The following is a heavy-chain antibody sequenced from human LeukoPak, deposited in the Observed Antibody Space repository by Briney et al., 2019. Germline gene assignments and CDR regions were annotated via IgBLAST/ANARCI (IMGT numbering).Heavy chain of an antibody. CDR1: GFTFRDYF. Sequence: KPGGSLRLSCAASGFTFRDYFMSWIRQAPGKGLEWVAYTNTAGNTIYYADSMKGRFTISRDNAKNSLYLQMNTLRAEDTAVYYCARATYDSSAVDAFDIWGQGTMVTVPP. CDR2: TNTAGNTI. V-gene: IGHV3-11*01. CDR3: ARATYDSSAVDAFDI. J-gene: IGHJ3*02. D-gene: IGHD3-22*01.